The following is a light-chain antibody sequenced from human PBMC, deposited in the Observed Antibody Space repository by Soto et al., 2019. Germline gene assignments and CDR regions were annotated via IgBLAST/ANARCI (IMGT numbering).Light chain of an antibody. CDR3: GTWDRSLSADV. CDR2: QDY. J-gene: IGLJ1*01. CDR1: SSNIGITS. V-gene: IGLV1-51*02. Sequence: QSALTQPPSLSAAPGQGVPISCSRNSSNIGITSVSWYQQYPGAAPKLLIYQDYKRPSGIPDRFSGSKSGTSATLGITGLQTGDEADYYCGTWDRSLSADVFGTGTKVTVL.